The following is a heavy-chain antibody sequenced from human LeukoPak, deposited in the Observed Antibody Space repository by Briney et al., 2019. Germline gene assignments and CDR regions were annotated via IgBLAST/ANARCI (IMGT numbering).Heavy chain of an antibody. Sequence: LETLSLTCAVYGGSFSGYYWSWIRQPPGKGLEWIGEINHSGSTNYNPSLKSRVTISVDTSKNQFSLKLSSVTAADTAVYYCARHTTTFYGSGSRFDYWGQGTLVTVSS. CDR3: ARHTTTFYGSGSRFDY. CDR1: GGSFSGYY. CDR2: INHSGST. J-gene: IGHJ4*02. V-gene: IGHV4-34*01. D-gene: IGHD3-10*01.